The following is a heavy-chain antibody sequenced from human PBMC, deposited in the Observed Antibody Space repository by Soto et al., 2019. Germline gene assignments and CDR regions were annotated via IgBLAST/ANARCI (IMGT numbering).Heavy chain of an antibody. Sequence: ASVKVSCKASGYTFTSYDINWVRQATGQGLEWMGWMNPNSGNTGYAQKFQGRVTMTRNTSISTAYMELSSLRSEDTAVYYCARGAEGYCSSTSCYGGYYYYMAVWGKGTTVTVSS. CDR2: MNPNSGNT. V-gene: IGHV1-8*01. CDR1: GYTFTSYD. J-gene: IGHJ6*03. D-gene: IGHD2-2*01. CDR3: ARGAEGYCSSTSCYGGYYYYMAV.